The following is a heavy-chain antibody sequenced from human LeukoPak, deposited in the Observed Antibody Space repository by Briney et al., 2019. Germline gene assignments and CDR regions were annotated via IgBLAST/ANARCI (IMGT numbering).Heavy chain of an antibody. V-gene: IGHV1-2*02. J-gene: IGHJ5*02. CDR2: INPNSGGT. D-gene: IGHD6-13*01. CDR3: ARSIAAGSSEFDP. Sequence: ASVKVSCKASGYTFTGYYMHWVRQAPGQGLEWMGWINPNSGGTNYAQKFQGRVTMTRDTSIRTAYMELSRLRSDDTAVYYCARSIAAGSSEFDPWGQGTLVTVSS. CDR1: GYTFTGYY.